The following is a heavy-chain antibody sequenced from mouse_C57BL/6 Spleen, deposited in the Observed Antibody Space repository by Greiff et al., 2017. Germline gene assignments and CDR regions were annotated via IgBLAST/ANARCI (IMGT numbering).Heavy chain of an antibody. J-gene: IGHJ4*01. Sequence: VKLQQPGAELVKPGASVKLSCKASGYTFTSYWMHWVKQRPGRGLEWIGRIDPNSGGTKYNEKFKSKATLTVDKPSSTAYMQLSSLTSEDSAVYNCARGFDSNYEDYAMDYWGQGTSVTVSS. V-gene: IGHV1-72*01. CDR2: IDPNSGGT. D-gene: IGHD2-5*01. CDR1: GYTFTSYW. CDR3: ARGFDSNYEDYAMDY.